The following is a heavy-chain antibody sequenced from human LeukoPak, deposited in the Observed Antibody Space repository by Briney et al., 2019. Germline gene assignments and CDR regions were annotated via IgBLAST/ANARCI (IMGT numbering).Heavy chain of an antibody. J-gene: IGHJ1*01. CDR2: ISYDGSNK. CDR3: ARDIWYSSSWYLAGYFQH. D-gene: IGHD6-13*01. V-gene: IGHV3-30-3*01. Sequence: GRSLRLFCAASGFTFSSYAMHWVRQAPGKGLEWVAVISYDGSNKYYADSVKGRFTISRDNSKNTLYLQMNSLRAEDTAVYYCARDIWYSSSWYLAGYFQHWGQGTLVTVSS. CDR1: GFTFSSYA.